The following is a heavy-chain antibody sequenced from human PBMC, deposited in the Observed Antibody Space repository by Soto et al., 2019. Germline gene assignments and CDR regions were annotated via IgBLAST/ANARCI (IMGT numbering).Heavy chain of an antibody. D-gene: IGHD3-10*01. CDR1: GGSISSYY. Sequence: SETLSLTCTVSGGSISSYYWSWIRQPPGKGLEWIGYIYYSGSTNYNPSLKSRVTISVDTSKNQFSLKLSSVTAADTAVYYCARDPAPYGSGSPGFDPWGQGTLVTVSS. CDR2: IYYSGST. J-gene: IGHJ5*02. V-gene: IGHV4-59*01. CDR3: ARDPAPYGSGSPGFDP.